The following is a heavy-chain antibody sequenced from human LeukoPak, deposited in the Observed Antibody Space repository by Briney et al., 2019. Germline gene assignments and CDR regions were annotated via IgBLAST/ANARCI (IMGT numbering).Heavy chain of an antibody. Sequence: GGSLRLSCAPAGFILSIAWMSWVRLDPGKGLEWVGCIKSKTVGGTTDYAAPVKGRYTISRDDSKNTLYLQMNSLKTEDTAVYYCTTVDGGYWGQGTLVTVSS. D-gene: IGHD3-10*01. J-gene: IGHJ4*02. CDR2: IKSKTVGGTT. CDR1: GFILSIAW. V-gene: IGHV3-15*01. CDR3: TTVDGGY.